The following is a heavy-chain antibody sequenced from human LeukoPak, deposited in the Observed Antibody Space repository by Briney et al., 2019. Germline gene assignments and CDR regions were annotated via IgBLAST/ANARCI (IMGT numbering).Heavy chain of an antibody. CDR1: GYTFTSYY. CDR3: ARDHLSSGWYGGGNY. Sequence: ASVKVSCKASGYTFTSYYMHWVRQAPGQGLEWMGIINPSGGSTSYAQKFQGRVTMTRDTSTSTVYMELSSLRSEDTAVYYRARDHLSSGWYGGGNYWGQGTLVTVSS. J-gene: IGHJ4*02. D-gene: IGHD6-19*01. CDR2: INPSGGST. V-gene: IGHV1-46*01.